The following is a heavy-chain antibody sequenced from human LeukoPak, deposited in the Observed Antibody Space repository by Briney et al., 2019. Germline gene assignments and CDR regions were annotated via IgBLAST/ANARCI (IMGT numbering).Heavy chain of an antibody. D-gene: IGHD6-13*01. CDR2: ISSSGSSI. V-gene: IGHV3-48*04. CDR1: GFTFSSYA. CDR3: ARRPYSSSWYYFDY. J-gene: IGHJ4*02. Sequence: PGGSLRLSCAASGFTFSSYAMSWVRQAPGKGLDWVSYISSSGSSIHYADSVKGRFTISRDNAKNSLYLQMNSLRADDTAVYYCARRPYSSSWYYFDYWGQGTLVTVSS.